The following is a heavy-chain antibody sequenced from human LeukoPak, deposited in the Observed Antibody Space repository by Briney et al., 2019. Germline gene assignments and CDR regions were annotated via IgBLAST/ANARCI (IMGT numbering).Heavy chain of an antibody. Sequence: GGSLRLSCGASGFTFSSYAMSWVRQAPGKGLEWVSAISGSGGSTYYADSVKGRFTISRDNAKNSLYLQMNSLRAEDTAVYYCARVGLTGYDAFDIWGQGTMVTVSP. CDR3: ARVGLTGYDAFDI. CDR2: ISGSGGST. V-gene: IGHV3-23*01. D-gene: IGHD1-26*01. J-gene: IGHJ3*02. CDR1: GFTFSSYA.